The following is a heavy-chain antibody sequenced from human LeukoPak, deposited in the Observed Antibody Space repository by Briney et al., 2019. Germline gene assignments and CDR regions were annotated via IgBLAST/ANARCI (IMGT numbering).Heavy chain of an antibody. J-gene: IGHJ5*02. Sequence: SGGSLRLSCATSGLTFTSAWLTWVRQAPGKGLEWVGRIKSKSVGETTDYAAPVNGRFTISRDDSENTLYLQMNSLKTEDTAVYYCTTHSGNDLRSWGQGTLVTVSS. V-gene: IGHV3-15*01. D-gene: IGHD5-12*01. CDR3: TTHSGNDLRS. CDR2: IKSKSVGETT. CDR1: GLTFTSAW.